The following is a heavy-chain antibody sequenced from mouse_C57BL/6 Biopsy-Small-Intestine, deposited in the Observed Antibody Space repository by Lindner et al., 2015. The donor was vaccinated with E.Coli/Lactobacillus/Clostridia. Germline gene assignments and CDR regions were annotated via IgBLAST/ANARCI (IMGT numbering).Heavy chain of an antibody. V-gene: IGHV1-84*02. CDR3: ARDYAAAGTGFDY. J-gene: IGHJ4*01. CDR2: INAGNGNT. CDR1: GYTFTRYP. Sequence: SVKVSCKASGYTFTRYPTHWVRQAPGQRLEWMGWINAGNGNTKYSQKFQGRVTITRDTSASTAYMELSSLRSEDTAVYYCARDYAAAGTGFDYWGPGTLVTVSS. D-gene: IGHD2-14*01.